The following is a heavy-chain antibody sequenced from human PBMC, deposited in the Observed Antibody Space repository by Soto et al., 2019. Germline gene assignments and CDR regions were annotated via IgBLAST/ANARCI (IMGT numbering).Heavy chain of an antibody. Sequence: QVQLVESGGGVVQPGRSLRLSCAASGFTFSSYGMHWVRQAPGKGLEWVAVIWYDGSNKYYADSVKGRFTISRDNSKNTLYLQMNSRRAEDTAVYYCAREGIAARRLDYWGQGSLVTVSS. CDR2: IWYDGSNK. D-gene: IGHD6-6*01. CDR1: GFTFSSYG. CDR3: AREGIAARRLDY. V-gene: IGHV3-33*01. J-gene: IGHJ4*02.